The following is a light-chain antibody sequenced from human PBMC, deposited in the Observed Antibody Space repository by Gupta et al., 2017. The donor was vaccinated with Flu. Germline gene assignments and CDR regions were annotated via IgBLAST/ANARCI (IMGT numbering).Light chain of an antibody. Sequence: TVLTQSPRTLSLSPAERATLSCRASQSVSSSYLAWYQQKPGQAPRLLIYGASSRATGIPDRFRGSGSGTDFTLTISRLEPEDFAVYYCQQYGSSPPWTFGQGTKVEIK. V-gene: IGKV3-20*01. J-gene: IGKJ1*01. CDR1: QSVSSSY. CDR2: GAS. CDR3: QQYGSSPPWT.